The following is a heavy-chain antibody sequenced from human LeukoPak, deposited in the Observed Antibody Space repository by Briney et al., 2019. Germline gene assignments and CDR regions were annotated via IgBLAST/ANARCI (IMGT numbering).Heavy chain of an antibody. V-gene: IGHV3-30*02. CDR3: ARGAHYAWNS. Sequence: GGSLRLSCAASGFTFSSYGMHWVRQAPGKGLEWVAFIRYDGSNKYYADSVKGRFTISRDNSKNTLYLHVNSLRPEDTAVYYCARGAHYAWNSWGQGTLVTVSS. J-gene: IGHJ4*02. D-gene: IGHD3-16*01. CDR2: IRYDGSNK. CDR1: GFTFSSYG.